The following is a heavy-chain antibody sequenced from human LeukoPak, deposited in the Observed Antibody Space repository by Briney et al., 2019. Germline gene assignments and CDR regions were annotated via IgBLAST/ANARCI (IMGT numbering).Heavy chain of an antibody. Sequence: GGSLRLSCAASGFIFSNYWMNWVRQAPGKGLVWVSHINTDGSVTTYADSVKGRFTISRDNAKKTTYLQMNRRRAERQAVCYCARVGYCCSTSCYAVDYWGQGTLVTVSS. D-gene: IGHD2-2*01. CDR3: ARVGYCCSTSCYAVDY. V-gene: IGHV3-74*01. J-gene: IGHJ4*02. CDR2: INTDGSVT. CDR1: GFIFSNYW.